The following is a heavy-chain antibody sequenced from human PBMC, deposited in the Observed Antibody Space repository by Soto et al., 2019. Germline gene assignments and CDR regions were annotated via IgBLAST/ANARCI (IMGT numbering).Heavy chain of an antibody. CDR3: AKDGRAAPSHYYGMDV. Sequence: GWSLRLSCAASGFTFISYGMHWVRQAPGKGLEWVAVISYDGSNKYYADSAKGRFTISRDDSKNTLYLQMNSLRGEDTAVYYCAKDGRAAPSHYYGMDVWGQGTTVTVSS. CDR1: GFTFISYG. V-gene: IGHV3-30*18. J-gene: IGHJ6*02. CDR2: ISYDGSNK.